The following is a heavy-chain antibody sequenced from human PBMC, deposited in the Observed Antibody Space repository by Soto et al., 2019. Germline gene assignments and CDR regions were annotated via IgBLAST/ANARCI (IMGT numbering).Heavy chain of an antibody. Sequence: QITLKESGPTLVKPTQTLTLTCTFSGFSLSTSGVGVGWIRQPPGKALEWLALIYWDDDKRYSPSLKSRLTXXXXXXXXXXXXXXXXXXXXXXXXXXXXXXXXXXXXXXXDYWGQGTLVTVSS. CDR3: XXXXXXXXXXXXDY. CDR1: GFSLSTSGVG. J-gene: IGHJ4*02. CDR2: IYWDDDK. V-gene: IGHV2-5*02.